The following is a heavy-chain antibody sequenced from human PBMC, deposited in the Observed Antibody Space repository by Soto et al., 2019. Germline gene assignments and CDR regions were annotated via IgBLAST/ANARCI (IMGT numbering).Heavy chain of an antibody. J-gene: IGHJ4*02. V-gene: IGHV1-24*01. Sequence: ASVKVCCKXSGYTLTELAMHWVRQAPGKGLEWMGGFDPEDGETIYAQKFQSRVTMTEDTSTDTAYMELSSLRSEGTAVYYCATLTPYCTNGVCTFDYWGQGTLVTVSS. CDR2: FDPEDGET. D-gene: IGHD2-8*01. CDR3: ATLTPYCTNGVCTFDY. CDR1: GYTLTELA.